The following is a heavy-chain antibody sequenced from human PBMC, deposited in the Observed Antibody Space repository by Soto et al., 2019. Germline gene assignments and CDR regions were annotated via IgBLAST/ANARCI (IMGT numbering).Heavy chain of an antibody. J-gene: IGHJ6*02. CDR1: GYTFTSYG. D-gene: IGHD3-9*01. Sequence: QVQLVQSGAEVKKPGASVKVSCKASGYTFTSYGISWVRQAPGQGLEWMGWISAYNGNTNYAQKLQGRVTMTTDTSTSTAYMELRSLRSDDTAVYYCARMGAEETSLRYFDWLSPEQYYYYYGMDVWGQGTTVTVSS. V-gene: IGHV1-18*01. CDR3: ARMGAEETSLRYFDWLSPEQYYYYYGMDV. CDR2: ISAYNGNT.